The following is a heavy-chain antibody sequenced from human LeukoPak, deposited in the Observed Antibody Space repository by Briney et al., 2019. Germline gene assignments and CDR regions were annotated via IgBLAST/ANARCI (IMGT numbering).Heavy chain of an antibody. CDR2: IYPGDSDT. CDR1: GYTFASYW. J-gene: IGHJ3*02. V-gene: IGHV5-51*01. CDR3: ARRAHHDAFDI. Sequence: GESLKISCKGSGYTFASYWIAWVRQMPGKGLEWMGSIYPGDSDTSYSPSFQGQVTISADKSIATAYLQWSSLKASDTAMYYCARRAHHDAFDIWGQGTMVTVSS.